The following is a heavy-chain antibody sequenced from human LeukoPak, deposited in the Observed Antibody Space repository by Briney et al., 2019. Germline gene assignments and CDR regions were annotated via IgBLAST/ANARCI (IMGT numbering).Heavy chain of an antibody. CDR2: INSDGSST. V-gene: IGHV3-74*03. CDR3: ASGAYYNDY. J-gene: IGHJ4*02. Sequence: PGGSLRLSCAASGFTFSSYWMHWVRQVPGKGLVWVSHINSDGSSTEYADSVKGRFTISRDNAKNTLYMQMNSLRAEDTAVYYCASGAYYNDYWGQGTLATVSS. D-gene: IGHD3-22*01. CDR1: GFTFSSYW.